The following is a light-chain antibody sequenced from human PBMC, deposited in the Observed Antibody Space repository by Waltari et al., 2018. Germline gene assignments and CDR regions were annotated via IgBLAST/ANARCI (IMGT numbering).Light chain of an antibody. V-gene: IGLV1-44*01. Sequence: QSVLTQPPSASGTPGPTAPISSSGSNSNYGSNTANWSQQPPRTPPTLLIYINSQRPSGVPDRFSGSNSGTSASLAISGLQSEDEGAYYCAAWDDSLNGFYVFGTGTKVTVL. CDR1: NSNYGSNT. J-gene: IGLJ1*01. CDR2: INS. CDR3: AAWDDSLNGFYV.